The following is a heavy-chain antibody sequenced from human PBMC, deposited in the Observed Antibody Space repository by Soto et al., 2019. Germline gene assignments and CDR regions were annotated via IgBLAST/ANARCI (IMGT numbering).Heavy chain of an antibody. D-gene: IGHD3-22*01. CDR1: GFTFSSYA. J-gene: IGHJ6*01. CDR3: GRDGDSSGYPDEGMDV. V-gene: IGHV3-30-3*01. CDR2: ISYDGSNK. Sequence: PGGSLRLSCAASGFTFSSYAIHWVRQAPCKGLEWVAVISYDGSNKYYADSVKGRFTISRDNSKNTLYLQMNSLRAEDTAVYYSGRDGDSSGYPDEGMDVWGRWTTFRVAP.